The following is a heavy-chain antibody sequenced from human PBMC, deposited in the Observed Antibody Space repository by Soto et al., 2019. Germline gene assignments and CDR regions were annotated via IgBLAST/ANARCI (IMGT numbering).Heavy chain of an antibody. J-gene: IGHJ4*02. D-gene: IGHD2-15*01. CDR3: AREGFRRRWNFDS. CDR2: ISAYNGNT. V-gene: IGHV1-18*01. Sequence: ASVKVSCKASGSTFTRYGISWVRQAPGQGLVWMGWISAYNGNTNYAQKLQGRVTMTTGTSASTAYMELRSLRQEDTALYYCAREGFRRRWNFDSWGQGVLVTVSS. CDR1: GSTFTRYG.